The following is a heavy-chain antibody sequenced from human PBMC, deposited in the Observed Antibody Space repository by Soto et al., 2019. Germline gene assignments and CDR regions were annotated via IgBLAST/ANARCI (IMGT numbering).Heavy chain of an antibody. CDR3: AKTGASSGYDYLPFDY. J-gene: IGHJ4*02. CDR1: GFTFSSYA. CDR2: ISGSGGST. D-gene: IGHD5-12*01. V-gene: IGHV3-23*01. Sequence: QPGGSLRLSCAASGFTFSSYAMSWVRQAPGKGLEWVSAISGSGGSTYYADSVKGRFTISRDNSKNTLYLQMNSLRAEDTAVYYCAKTGASSGYDYLPFDYWGQGTLVTVSS.